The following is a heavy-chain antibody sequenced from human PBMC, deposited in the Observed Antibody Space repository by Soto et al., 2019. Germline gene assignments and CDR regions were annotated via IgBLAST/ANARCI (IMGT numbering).Heavy chain of an antibody. CDR1: GFTVSSNY. Sequence: EVQVVESGGGLVQPGGSLRLSCAASGFTVSSNYMTWVRQAPGKWLEWVSVIYSDGNTYYADSVKGRFTISRHNSKNTLYVQMNSLSAEDTAVYYCARVGYSGNWHSLFNWFDPWGQGTLVTVAS. CDR2: IYSDGNT. D-gene: IGHD6-13*01. V-gene: IGHV3-53*04. CDR3: ARVGYSGNWHSLFNWFDP. J-gene: IGHJ5*02.